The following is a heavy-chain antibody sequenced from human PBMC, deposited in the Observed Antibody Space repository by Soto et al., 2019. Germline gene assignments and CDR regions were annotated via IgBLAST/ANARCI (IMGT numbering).Heavy chain of an antibody. CDR2: IYPGDSDT. CDR1: GYSFTSYW. V-gene: IGHV5-51*01. D-gene: IGHD6-19*01. CDR3: ARGLGSSGWDTYYFDY. J-gene: IGHJ4*02. Sequence: GESLKISCKASGYSFTSYWIGWVRQMPGKGLEWMGIIYPGDSDTRYSPSFQGQVTISADKSISTAYLQWSSLKASDTAMYYCARGLGSSGWDTYYFDYWGQGTLVTVSS.